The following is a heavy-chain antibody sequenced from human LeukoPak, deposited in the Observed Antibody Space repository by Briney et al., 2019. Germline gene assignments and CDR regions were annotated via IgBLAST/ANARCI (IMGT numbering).Heavy chain of an antibody. J-gene: IGHJ5*02. CDR1: GFTFDDYA. CDR3: AKGNYYDSSPGSRFDP. V-gene: IGHV3-9*01. D-gene: IGHD3-22*01. Sequence: GRSLRLSCAASGFTFDDYAMHWVRQAPGKGLEWVSGISWDSGSIGYADSVKGRFTISRDNAKNSLYLQMNSLRAEDTALYYCAKGNYYDSSPGSRFDPWGQGTLVTVSS. CDR2: ISWDSGSI.